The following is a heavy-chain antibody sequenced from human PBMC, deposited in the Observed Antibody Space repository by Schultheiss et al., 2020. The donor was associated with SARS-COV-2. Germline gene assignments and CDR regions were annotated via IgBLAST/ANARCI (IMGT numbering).Heavy chain of an antibody. CDR3: ARQVTPTDGPDY. D-gene: IGHD2-15*01. CDR2: IYPGDSDT. Sequence: GESMKISCKGSGYSFSHYWIGWVRQMPGKGLEWMGIIYPGDSDTRYSPSLQGLVTISADKSITTAHLQWSSLKASDTAMYYCARQVTPTDGPDYWGQGTLVTVSS. J-gene: IGHJ4*02. V-gene: IGHV5-51*01. CDR1: GYSFSHYW.